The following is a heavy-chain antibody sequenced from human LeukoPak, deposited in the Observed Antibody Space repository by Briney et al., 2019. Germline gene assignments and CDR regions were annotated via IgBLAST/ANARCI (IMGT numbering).Heavy chain of an antibody. CDR1: GFTFSDYW. D-gene: IGHD3-16*01. V-gene: IGHV3-7*04. CDR2: IRQDGSDQ. J-gene: IGHJ3*02. Sequence: GGSLRLSCAASGFTFSDYWMTWVREAPGKGLEWVANIRQDGSDQYYLDSVKGRFTISRDNAKNSLYVQMNSLRAEDTAVYYCARGLRALIWGQGTMVTVSS. CDR3: ARGLRALI.